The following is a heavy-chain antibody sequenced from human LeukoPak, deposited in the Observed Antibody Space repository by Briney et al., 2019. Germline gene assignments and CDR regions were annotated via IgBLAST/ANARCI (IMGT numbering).Heavy chain of an antibody. V-gene: IGHV4-59*01. CDR1: GGSINSYY. J-gene: IGHJ5*02. D-gene: IGHD5-18*01. CDR3: ARGRGYSYGS. CDR2: IYYSGST. Sequence: SETLSLTCTVSGGSINSYYWSWIRQPPGKGLEWIGYIYYSGSTNYNPSLKSRVTISVDTSKNQFSLKLSSVTAADTAVYYCARGRGYSYGSWGQGTLVTVSS.